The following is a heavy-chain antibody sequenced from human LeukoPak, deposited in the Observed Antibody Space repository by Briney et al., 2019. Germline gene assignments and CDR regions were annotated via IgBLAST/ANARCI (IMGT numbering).Heavy chain of an antibody. CDR2: ISYDGNNK. V-gene: IGHV3-30-3*01. D-gene: IGHD2-2*01. CDR3: ARHLSSTADH. CDR1: GLTFTSYD. Sequence: GRSLRLSCAASGLTFTSYDMHWVRQAPGKGLEWVAVISYDGNNKYYADSVKGRFTISRDNSKNTVYLQMNSLRAEDTAVYYCARHLSSTADHWGQGTLVTVSS. J-gene: IGHJ4*02.